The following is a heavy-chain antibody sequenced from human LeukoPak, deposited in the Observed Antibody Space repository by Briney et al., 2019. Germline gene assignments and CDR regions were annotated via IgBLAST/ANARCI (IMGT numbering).Heavy chain of an antibody. D-gene: IGHD2-2*01. CDR1: GYTFTSYG. V-gene: IGHV1-18*01. Sequence: GASVKVSCKASGYTFTSYGISWVRQAPGQGLEWMGWISAYKGNTNYAQKLQGRVTMTTDTSTSTAYMELRSLRSDDTAVYYCARDLRDIVVVPAAEYFDYWGQGTLVTVSS. CDR2: ISAYKGNT. J-gene: IGHJ4*02. CDR3: ARDLRDIVVVPAAEYFDY.